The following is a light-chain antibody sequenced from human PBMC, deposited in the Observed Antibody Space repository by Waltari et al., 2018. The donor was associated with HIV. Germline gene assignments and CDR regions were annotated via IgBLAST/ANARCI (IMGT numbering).Light chain of an antibody. CDR2: AAS. Sequence: DIDMTQSPSSLSASVGDRVTITCRASQTVGSYLTWYQQKTGKAPKVLIYAASSLESGVPSRFSGSGSGTDFTLTIDSLQPEDFATYFCHQSYSYPRTFGQGTKVEIK. J-gene: IGKJ1*01. V-gene: IGKV1-39*01. CDR3: HQSYSYPRT. CDR1: QTVGSY.